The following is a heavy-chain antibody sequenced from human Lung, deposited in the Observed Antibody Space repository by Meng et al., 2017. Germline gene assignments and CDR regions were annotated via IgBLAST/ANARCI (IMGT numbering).Heavy chain of an antibody. CDR1: GYTFTTYG. CDR2: IDPGNGNR. Sequence: QVHLVQSGLEVKKPGASVKVSCKASGYTFTTYGISWLRQAPGQGLEWMGWIDPGNGNRDFAEKFQDRLTMSNDTSSSTVYMELTRQTSDDTAVYYCARDRQWLFDYWGQGALVTVSS. CDR3: ARDRQWLFDY. D-gene: IGHD6-19*01. J-gene: IGHJ4*02. V-gene: IGHV1-18*01.